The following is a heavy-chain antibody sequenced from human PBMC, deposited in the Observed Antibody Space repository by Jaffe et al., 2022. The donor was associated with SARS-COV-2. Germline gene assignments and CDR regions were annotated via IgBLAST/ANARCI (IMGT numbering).Heavy chain of an antibody. J-gene: IGHJ4*02. D-gene: IGHD2-2*02. CDR1: GFTFSTYW. CDR3: ARGCISNSCYTLY. Sequence: EVQLVESGGGLIQPGGSLRLSCEASGFTFSTYWMHWVRQAPGKGLVWVSRINGDGSSTSYADSVKGRFTISRDSAKNTLYLQMNSLRVEDTAVYYCARGCISNSCYTLYWGQGTLVTVSS. CDR2: INGDGSST. V-gene: IGHV3-74*01.